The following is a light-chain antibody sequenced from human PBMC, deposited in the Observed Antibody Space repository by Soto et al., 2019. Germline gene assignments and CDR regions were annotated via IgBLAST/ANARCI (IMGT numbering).Light chain of an antibody. CDR3: QQYYNWPPYT. V-gene: IGKV3-15*01. Sequence: IVMTPSPATLSVSPGERVTLSCRASETVRTNLAWFQQKPGQTPRLLIFGASTRATGIPTRFTGSGSETECTLTIGSLQSEDLAVYYCQQYYNWPPYTFGQGTKLEIK. CDR1: ETVRTN. CDR2: GAS. J-gene: IGKJ2*01.